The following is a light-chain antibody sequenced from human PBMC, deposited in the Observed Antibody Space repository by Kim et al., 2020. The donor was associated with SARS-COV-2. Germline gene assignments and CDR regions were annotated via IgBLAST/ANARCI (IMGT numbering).Light chain of an antibody. CDR2: QDT. J-gene: IGLJ3*02. CDR1: RLGDKY. CDR3: QAWDSSTYNFV. V-gene: IGLV3-1*01. Sequence: PGQTASITCSGDRLGDKYVCWYQQKPGQSPVLVMYQDTRRPSGIPERFSGSNSGNTATLTISGTQAVDEADYYCQAWDSSTYNFVFGGGTQVTVL.